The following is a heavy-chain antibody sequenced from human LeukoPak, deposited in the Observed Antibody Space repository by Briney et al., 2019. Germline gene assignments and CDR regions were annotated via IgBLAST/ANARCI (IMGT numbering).Heavy chain of an antibody. Sequence: PGGSLRLSCAASGFTFNNYGMHWVRQAPGKGLEWVAFIQYDGSNKYYADSVKGRFTISRDNSKNTLYLQMNSLRAEDTAVNYCAKDFSPYCSSISCYQGLFHHWGQGTLVTVSS. CDR3: AKDFSPYCSSISCYQGLFHH. D-gene: IGHD2-2*01. CDR1: GFTFNNYG. V-gene: IGHV3-30*02. J-gene: IGHJ4*02. CDR2: IQYDGSNK.